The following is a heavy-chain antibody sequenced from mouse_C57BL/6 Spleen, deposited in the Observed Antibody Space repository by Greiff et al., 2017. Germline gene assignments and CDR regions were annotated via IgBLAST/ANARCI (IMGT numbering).Heavy chain of an antibody. J-gene: IGHJ1*03. D-gene: IGHD1-1*01. CDR3: AKNYGSPWYFDV. Sequence: QVQLQQPGAELVMPGASVKLSCKASGYTFTSYWMHWVKQRPGQGLEWIGEIDPSDIYTNYNQKFKGKSTLTVDKSSSTAYMQLSSLTSEDSAVYYCAKNYGSPWYFDVWGTGTTVTVSS. V-gene: IGHV1-69*01. CDR2: IDPSDIYT. CDR1: GYTFTSYW.